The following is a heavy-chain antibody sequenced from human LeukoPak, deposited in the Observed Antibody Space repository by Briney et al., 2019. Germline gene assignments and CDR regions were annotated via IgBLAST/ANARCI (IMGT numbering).Heavy chain of an antibody. D-gene: IGHD7-27*01. CDR3: ARDLANWGNWYFDL. CDR2: IYYSGST. V-gene: IGHV4-59*01. J-gene: IGHJ2*01. CDR1: GGSISTYY. Sequence: SETLSLTCTVSGGSISTYYWSWIRQPPGKGLEWIEYIYYSGSTNYNPSLKSRVTISVDTSKNQFSLKLSSVTAADTAMYYCARDLANWGNWYFDLWGRGTLVTVSS.